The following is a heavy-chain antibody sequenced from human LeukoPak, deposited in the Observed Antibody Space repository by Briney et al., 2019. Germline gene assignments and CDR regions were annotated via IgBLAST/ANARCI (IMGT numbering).Heavy chain of an antibody. CDR3: ARQAAYSGFDP. CDR2: IYYSGST. D-gene: IGHD2-21*01. Sequence: TSETLSLTCTVSGGSISSYYWSWIRQPPGKGLEWIGYIYYSGSTYYNPSLKSRVTISVDTSKNQFSLKLSSVTAADTAVYYCARQAAYSGFDPWGQGTLVTVSS. V-gene: IGHV4-59*08. CDR1: GGSISSYY. J-gene: IGHJ5*02.